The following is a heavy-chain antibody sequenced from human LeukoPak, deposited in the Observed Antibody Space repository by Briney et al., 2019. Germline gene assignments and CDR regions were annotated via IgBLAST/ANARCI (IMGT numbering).Heavy chain of an antibody. D-gene: IGHD6-19*01. CDR3: AKLQERSSGRPDDDLTNDAFDI. Sequence: GALRLSCAASRFTFVDYTMHLVRQAPGKGRERVSLISWDAGSTYYADSVKGLFTISRDNSKNSLHLQMKSLRTEDSALYYCAKLQERSSGRPDDDLTNDAFDIWGQGTMVTVSS. CDR1: RFTFVDYT. J-gene: IGHJ3*02. CDR2: ISWDAGST. V-gene: IGHV3-43*01.